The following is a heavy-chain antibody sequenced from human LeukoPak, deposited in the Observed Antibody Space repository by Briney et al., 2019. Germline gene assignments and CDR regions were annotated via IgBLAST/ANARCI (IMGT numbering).Heavy chain of an antibody. V-gene: IGHV3-23*01. D-gene: IGHD4-23*01. CDR1: GFTFNNYA. J-gene: IGHJ4*02. CDR2: ISGSGGST. Sequence: GGSLRLSCAASGFTFNNYAMSWVRQAPGKGLEWVSAISGSGGSTYYADSVKGLFTISRDNSKNTLYLQMNSLRAEDTAVYYCAKSLTPFMTTVVTNYWGQGTLVTVSS. CDR3: AKSLTPFMTTVVTNY.